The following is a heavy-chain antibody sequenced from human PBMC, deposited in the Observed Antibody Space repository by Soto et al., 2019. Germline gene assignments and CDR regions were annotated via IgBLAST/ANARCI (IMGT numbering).Heavy chain of an antibody. CDR3: ARDREGDGDYKMDV. CDR1: GFNLSDYC. D-gene: IGHD4-17*01. J-gene: IGHJ6*02. Sequence: SLRLSGSTSGFNLSDYCMHCFRHGPGKGPEWLSRLNSAGSTIDYADSVKGRFTISRDNAKNTVYLQMNSLRVEETAVYYCARDREGDGDYKMDVWGQGATVTVSS. CDR2: LNSAGSTI. V-gene: IGHV3-74*01.